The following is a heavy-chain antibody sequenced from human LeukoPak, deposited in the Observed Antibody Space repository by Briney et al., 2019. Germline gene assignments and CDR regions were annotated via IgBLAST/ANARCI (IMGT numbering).Heavy chain of an antibody. D-gene: IGHD5-12*01. V-gene: IGHV4-59*01. CDR2: IYDSGST. J-gene: IGHJ4*02. CDR3: ARDRGDGYDYFWDY. CDR1: GGSINNYY. Sequence: PSETLSLTCAVSGGSINNYYWSWIRQPPGKGLEWIGYIYDSGSTNYNPSLQSRVTTSLDTSKNQVSLELSSVTAADTAVYYCARDRGDGYDYFWDYWGQGTLVTVSS.